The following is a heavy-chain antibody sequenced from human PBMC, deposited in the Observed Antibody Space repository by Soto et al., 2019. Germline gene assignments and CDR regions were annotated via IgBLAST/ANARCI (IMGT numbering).Heavy chain of an antibody. V-gene: IGHV4-30-4*01. CDR1: GDSISSGDYS. Sequence: KPSETLSLTCTVSGDSISSGDYSWNWIRQPPGKGLEWIGHIYYSGSTYYNPSLKSRVTISVDTSKNQFSLKLSSVTVADTAIYYCAKAATPFQGLNWFDPWGQGTLVTVYS. J-gene: IGHJ5*02. CDR3: AKAATPFQGLNWFDP. D-gene: IGHD2-15*01. CDR2: IYYSGST.